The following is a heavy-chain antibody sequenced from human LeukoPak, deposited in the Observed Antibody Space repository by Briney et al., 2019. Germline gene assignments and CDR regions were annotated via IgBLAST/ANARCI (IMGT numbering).Heavy chain of an antibody. J-gene: IGHJ4*02. CDR1: GYTFTSYG. D-gene: IGHD3-22*01. V-gene: IGHV1-18*01. CDR3: ARELYDSSGYPQAFDY. CDR2: ISAYNGNT. Sequence: ASVTVSCKASGYTFTSYGISWVRQAPGQGLEWMGWISAYNGNTNYAQKLQGRVTMTTDTSTSTAYMELRSLRSDDTAVYYCARELYDSSGYPQAFDYWGQGTLVTVSS.